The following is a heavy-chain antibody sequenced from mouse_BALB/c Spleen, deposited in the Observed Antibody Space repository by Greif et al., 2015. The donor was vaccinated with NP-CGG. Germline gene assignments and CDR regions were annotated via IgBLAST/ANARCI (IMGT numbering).Heavy chain of an antibody. V-gene: IGHV14-3*02. CDR1: GFNIKDTY. D-gene: IGHD1-2*01. CDR2: IDPANGNT. Sequence: VQLKESGAELVKPGASVKLSCTASGFNIKDTYMHWVKQRPEQGLEWIGRIDPANGNTKYDPKFQGKATITADTSSNTAFLQNGSLTAEDTAGYYCARAMTTAYWGQGTLVSVSA. J-gene: IGHJ3*01. CDR3: ARAMTTAY.